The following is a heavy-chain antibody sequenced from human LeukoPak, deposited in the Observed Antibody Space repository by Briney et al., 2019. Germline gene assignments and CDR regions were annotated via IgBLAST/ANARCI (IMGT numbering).Heavy chain of an antibody. CDR3: ARDRGAAAGINYFDY. Sequence: GASVKVSCKASGGTFSSYAISWMRQAPGQGLEWMGGIIPIFGTANYAQKFQGRVTITTDESTSTAYMELSSLRSEDTAVYYCARDRGAAAGINYFDYWGQGTLVTVSS. CDR1: GGTFSSYA. D-gene: IGHD6-13*01. J-gene: IGHJ4*02. CDR2: IIPIFGTA. V-gene: IGHV1-69*05.